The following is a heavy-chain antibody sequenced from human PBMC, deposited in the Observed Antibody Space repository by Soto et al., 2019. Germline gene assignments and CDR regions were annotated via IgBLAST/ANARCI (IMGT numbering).Heavy chain of an antibody. CDR1: RFTFTNYG. V-gene: IGHV3-23*01. Sequence: EVQLLESGGGLVQPGGSLRLSCTTSRFTFTNYGMNWVRQAPGKGLEWVAGVSARGRDTSYADSVKGRFIISRDNSKNTLFLQMNSLRAEDTAIYYCAKKVNSGSGSQYFDYFGQGTLVTVSS. CDR2: VSARGRDT. D-gene: IGHD3-10*01. J-gene: IGHJ4*02. CDR3: AKKVNSGSGSQYFDY.